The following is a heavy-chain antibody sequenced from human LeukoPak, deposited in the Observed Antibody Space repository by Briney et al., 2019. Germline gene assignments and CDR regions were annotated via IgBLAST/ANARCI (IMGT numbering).Heavy chain of an antibody. CDR1: GGSISNYD. CDR2: IYTSGST. J-gene: IGHJ2*01. V-gene: IGHV4-4*07. D-gene: IGHD6-13*01. Sequence: PSETLSRTCTVSGGSISNYDWSWIRQPAGKGLEWIGRIYTSGSTNYNPSLKSRVTMSEDTSKKQFSLKLSSVTAADTAVYYCARLSSSWYQDWYFDLWGRGTLVTVSS. CDR3: ARLSSSWYQDWYFDL.